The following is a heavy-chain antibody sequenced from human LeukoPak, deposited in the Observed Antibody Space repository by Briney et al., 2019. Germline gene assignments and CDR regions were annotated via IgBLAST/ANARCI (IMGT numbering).Heavy chain of an antibody. Sequence: SETLSLTCTVSGGSISSYYWNWVRQPPGKGLEWIGNIYSSGSTDYNPSLKSRVTISLDTSKFQFSLRLHSVTAADTAVYYCARADPNASGYFYRFNWFDPWGQGTLVTVSS. J-gene: IGHJ5*02. CDR3: ARADPNASGYFYRFNWFDP. CDR2: IYSSGST. V-gene: IGHV4-59*01. CDR1: GGSISSYY. D-gene: IGHD3-10*01.